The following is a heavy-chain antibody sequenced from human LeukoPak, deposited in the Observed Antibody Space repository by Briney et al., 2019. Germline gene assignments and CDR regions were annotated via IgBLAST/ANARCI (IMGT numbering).Heavy chain of an antibody. CDR2: INSGGTTK. Sequence: PGGSLRLSCEASGYSFSNHEMNWVRQAPGKGLEWLSYINSGGTTKYYADSVKGRFTISRDNAKNSLYLQMNSLTADDTAVYYCARDRPRSDSYYVFDYWGQGNLVIVPS. D-gene: IGHD3-10*01. CDR1: GYSFSNHE. J-gene: IGHJ4*02. CDR3: ARDRPRSDSYYVFDY. V-gene: IGHV3-48*03.